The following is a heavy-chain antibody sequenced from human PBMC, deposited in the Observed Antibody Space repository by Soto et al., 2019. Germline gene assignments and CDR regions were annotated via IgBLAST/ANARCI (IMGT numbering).Heavy chain of an antibody. CDR3: AKDLPPYARRAQPTAFDH. CDR2: VFSNGAT. D-gene: IGHD6-6*01. CDR1: GESISDNY. J-gene: IGHJ4*02. V-gene: IGHV4-4*07. Sequence: QVQLQESGPGLVRPSETLSLICSVSGESISDNYWSWIRQPAGKGLEWIGRVFSNGATTFNPSLRSRVSMSVDTSTNQFSLTLTSLNAADTAVYYCAKDLPPYARRAQPTAFDHWGQGTLVTVSS.